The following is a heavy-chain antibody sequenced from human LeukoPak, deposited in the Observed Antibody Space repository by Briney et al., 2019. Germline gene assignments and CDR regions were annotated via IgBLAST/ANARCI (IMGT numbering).Heavy chain of an antibody. CDR2: IKPDGGDK. Sequence: GGSLRLSCAASGFTFSSYAMSWVRQGPGKGLERVANIKPDGGDKYYVDSVKGRFTISRDNAKGSLYLQMNSLRAEDTAVYYCARGRFCDSGNCYLDYWGQGTLVTVSS. V-gene: IGHV3-7*01. CDR1: GFTFSSYA. J-gene: IGHJ4*02. CDR3: ARGRFCDSGNCYLDY. D-gene: IGHD4-23*01.